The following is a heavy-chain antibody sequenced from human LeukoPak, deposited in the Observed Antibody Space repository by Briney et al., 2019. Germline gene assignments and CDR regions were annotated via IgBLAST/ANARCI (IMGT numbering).Heavy chain of an antibody. V-gene: IGHV1-2*02. Sequence: ASVKVSCKASGYTFTGYFIHWVRQAPGQGLEWMGWINPNSGGTNYAQKFQGRVTMTRDTSIITAYMELSRLSSDDTAVYYCARDERYDSSGYPFDYWGQGTLVTVSS. CDR1: GYTFTGYF. CDR2: INPNSGGT. CDR3: ARDERYDSSGYPFDY. J-gene: IGHJ4*02. D-gene: IGHD3-22*01.